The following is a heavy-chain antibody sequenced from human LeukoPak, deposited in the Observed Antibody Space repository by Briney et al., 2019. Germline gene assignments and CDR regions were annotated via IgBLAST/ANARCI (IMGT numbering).Heavy chain of an antibody. CDR2: IYYSGST. V-gene: IGHV4-31*03. CDR3: ARAALGYCSSTSCCNFDY. Sequence: SETLSLTCTVSGGSISSGGYYWSWIRQHPGKGLEWIGYIYYSGSTYYNPSLKSRVTISLGTSKNQFSLKLSSVTAADTAVYYCARAALGYCSSTSCCNFDYWVQGTLATVPS. CDR1: GGSISSGGYY. J-gene: IGHJ4*02. D-gene: IGHD2-2*01.